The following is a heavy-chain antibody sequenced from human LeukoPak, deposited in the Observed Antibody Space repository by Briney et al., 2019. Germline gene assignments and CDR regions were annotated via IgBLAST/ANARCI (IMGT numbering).Heavy chain of an antibody. CDR3: ARDLRYCSSTSCHIQSGAFDI. V-gene: IGHV7-4-1*02. D-gene: IGHD2-2*01. Sequence: ASVKVSCKASGYTFTSYAMNWVRQAPGQGLEWMGWINTNTGNPTYAQGFTGRFVFSLDTSVSTAYLQISSLKAEDTAVYYCARDLRYCSSTSCHIQSGAFDIWGQGTMVTVSS. CDR1: GYTFTSYA. CDR2: INTNTGNP. J-gene: IGHJ3*02.